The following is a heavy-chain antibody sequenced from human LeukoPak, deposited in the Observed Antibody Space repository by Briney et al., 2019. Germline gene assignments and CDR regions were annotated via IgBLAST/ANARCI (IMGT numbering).Heavy chain of an antibody. CDR3: XRGXRXLXXLLPGKYYXDY. CDR1: GVSFSGYY. Sequence: SETLXXTCAVYGVSFSGYYWSWIRQPPGKGLEWIGEINHSGSTNYNPSLKSRVTISVDTSKNQFSLKLSSVTAADTAGEYCXRGXRXLXXLLPGKYYXDYWGQGTLVTVSS. V-gene: IGHV4-34*01. J-gene: IGHJ4*02. D-gene: IGHD3-3*01. CDR2: INHSGST.